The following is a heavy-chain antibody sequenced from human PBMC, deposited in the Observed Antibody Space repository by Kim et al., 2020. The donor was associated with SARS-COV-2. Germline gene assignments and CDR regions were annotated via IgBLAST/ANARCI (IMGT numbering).Heavy chain of an antibody. J-gene: IGHJ4*02. V-gene: IGHV4-39*01. Sequence: SETLSLTCTVSGGSISSTGYYWGWIRQPPGKGLEWIGNFYYRGSTTYNPSLKSRVRTFIDTSQNQFSLRLNSVTAADTAVYYCATKFFWFGEFPPRYFDYWGQGTLVTVSS. D-gene: IGHD3-10*01. CDR3: ATKFFWFGEFPPRYFDY. CDR2: FYYRGST. CDR1: GGSISSTGYY.